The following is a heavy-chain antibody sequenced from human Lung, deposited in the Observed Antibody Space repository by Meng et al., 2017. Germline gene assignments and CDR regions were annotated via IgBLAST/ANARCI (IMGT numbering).Heavy chain of an antibody. CDR3: ARGTPGRSYCDY. CDR1: DYTFTGYG. V-gene: IGHV1-18*01. CDR2: LGAHPGDT. J-gene: IGHJ4*02. D-gene: IGHD3-10*01. Sequence: HVQLLQSGAEVKQPGASLKVSCKASDYTFTGYGVCRVRQAPGQGLEWMAWLGAHPGDTSFAPKVLGRVTVTADTATATAYMELRSLRSDDTAVYYCARGTPGRSYCDYWGLGTLVTVSS.